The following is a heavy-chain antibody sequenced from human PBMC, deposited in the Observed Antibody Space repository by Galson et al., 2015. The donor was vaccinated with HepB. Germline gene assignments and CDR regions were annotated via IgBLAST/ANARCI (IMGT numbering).Heavy chain of an antibody. CDR3: ARSYDRGMDV. J-gene: IGHJ6*02. V-gene: IGHV2-70*11. D-gene: IGHD3-16*01. Sequence: PALVKPTQTLTLTCTFSGFSLSTSGMCVSWIRQPPGKALEWLARIGWDDDKYYLTSLKTKLHISQGTSQNQVVLTMTNMDPVDPATYYCARSYDRGMDVWGQGTTVTVSS. CDR2: IGWDDDK. CDR1: GFSLSTSGMC.